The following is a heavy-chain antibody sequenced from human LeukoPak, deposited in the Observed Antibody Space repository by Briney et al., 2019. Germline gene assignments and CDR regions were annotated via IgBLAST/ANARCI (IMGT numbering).Heavy chain of an antibody. CDR3: AKPYYYGSGSYYNEAGDY. CDR1: GFTFRTYG. CDR2: ISYDGSNK. V-gene: IGHV3-30*18. D-gene: IGHD3-10*01. Sequence: GGSLRLSCAASGFTFRTYGMHWVREAPGKGLVWVAAISYDGSNKYYADSVKGRFTISRDNSKNTLYLQMNSLRAEDTAVYYCAKPYYYGSGSYYNEAGDYWGQGTLVTVSS. J-gene: IGHJ4*02.